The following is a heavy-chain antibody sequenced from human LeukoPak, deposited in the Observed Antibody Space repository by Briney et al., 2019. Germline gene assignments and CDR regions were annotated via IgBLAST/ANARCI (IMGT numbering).Heavy chain of an antibody. J-gene: IGHJ4*02. CDR3: APDPNKWLRNY. V-gene: IGHV3-23*01. Sequence: PGGSLRLSCAASGFTFSSYAMSWVRQAPGKGLEWVPTISGSGGSTYYADSVKGRFTISRDNSKNTLYLQMNSLRAEDTAVYYCAPDPNKWLRNYWGQGTLVTVSS. D-gene: IGHD5-12*01. CDR2: ISGSGGST. CDR1: GFTFSSYA.